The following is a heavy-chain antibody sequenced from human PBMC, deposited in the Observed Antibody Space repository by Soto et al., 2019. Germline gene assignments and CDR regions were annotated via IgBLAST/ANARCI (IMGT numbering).Heavy chain of an antibody. D-gene: IGHD6-13*01. J-gene: IGHJ4*02. CDR3: ARRYSSSFDY. Sequence: SETLSLTCTVSGDSISSGDYYWSWIRQPPGKGLEWIGCIYYSGSTNYNPSLKSRVTISVDTSKNQFSLKLSSVTAADTAVYYCARRYSSSFDYWGQGTLVTVSS. CDR2: IYYSGST. CDR1: GDSISSGDYY. V-gene: IGHV4-30-4*01.